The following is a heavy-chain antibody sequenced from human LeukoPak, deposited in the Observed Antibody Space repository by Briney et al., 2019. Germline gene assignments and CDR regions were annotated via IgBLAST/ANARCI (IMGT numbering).Heavy chain of an antibody. J-gene: IGHJ4*02. CDR2: ISYDGSNK. D-gene: IGHD4-23*01. V-gene: IGHV3-30*04. CDR3: ARDPSYGGNSGLDY. Sequence: GGSLRLSCAASGFTFSSYAMHWVRQAPGKGLEWVAVISYDGSNKYYADSVKGRFTISRDNSKNTLYLQMNSLRAEDTAVYYCARDPSYGGNSGLDYWGQGTLVTVSS. CDR1: GFTFSSYA.